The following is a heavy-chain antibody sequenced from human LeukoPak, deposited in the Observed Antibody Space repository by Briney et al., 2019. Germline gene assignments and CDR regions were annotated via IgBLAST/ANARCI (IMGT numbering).Heavy chain of an antibody. CDR3: ARDGVYGKFDP. CDR2: ISSSSSYI. Sequence: GGSLRLSCAASGFTFSSYSMNWVRQAPGKGLEWVSSISSSSSYIYYADSVKGRFTISRDNAKNSLYLQMNSLRAEDTAVYHCARDGVYGKFDPWGQGTLVTVSS. CDR1: GFTFSSYS. V-gene: IGHV3-21*01. D-gene: IGHD2-8*01. J-gene: IGHJ5*02.